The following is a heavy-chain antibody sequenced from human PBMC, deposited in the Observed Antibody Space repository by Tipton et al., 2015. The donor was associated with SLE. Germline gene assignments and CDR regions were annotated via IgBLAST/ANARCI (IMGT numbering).Heavy chain of an antibody. V-gene: IGHV3-30*02. Sequence: SLRLSCAASGFTFSSYSMNWVRQAPGKGLEWLTFLRPDGSHESYGDSVKGRFTISRDTSKNTLFLQMKSLRVDHSGVYYWAKDFPNYGMDVWGQGTTVAVSS. CDR2: LRPDGSHE. J-gene: IGHJ6*02. CDR3: AKDFPNYGMDV. D-gene: IGHD3-16*01. CDR1: GFTFSSYS.